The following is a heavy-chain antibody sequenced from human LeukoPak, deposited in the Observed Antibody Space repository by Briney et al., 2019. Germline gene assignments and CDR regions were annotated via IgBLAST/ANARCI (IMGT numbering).Heavy chain of an antibody. CDR3: AREGTGYYMEV. Sequence: GGSLRLSCIASGFTFTGYAMHWVRQAPGKGLEWVAFIAYDGSNTYYADSVKGRFTISRDSSKSTLYLQMNSLRVEDTAVYYCAREGTGYYMEVWGKGTTATVSS. CDR2: IAYDGSNT. CDR1: GFTFTGYA. J-gene: IGHJ6*03. D-gene: IGHD1-1*01. V-gene: IGHV3-30*02.